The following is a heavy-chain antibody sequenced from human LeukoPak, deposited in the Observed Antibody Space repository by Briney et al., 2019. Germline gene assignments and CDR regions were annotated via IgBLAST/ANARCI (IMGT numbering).Heavy chain of an antibody. V-gene: IGHV3-21*01. CDR1: GFTFSSYS. CDR2: ISSSSSYI. Sequence: GGSLRLSCAASGFTFSSYSMNWVRQAPGKGLEWVSSISSSSSYIYYADSVKGRFTISRDNAKNSLYLQMNSLRAEDTAVYYWARGRDHTYYDILTGPEEIYYYYGMDVWGQGTTVTVSS. CDR3: ARGRDHTYYDILTGPEEIYYYYGMDV. D-gene: IGHD3-9*01. J-gene: IGHJ6*02.